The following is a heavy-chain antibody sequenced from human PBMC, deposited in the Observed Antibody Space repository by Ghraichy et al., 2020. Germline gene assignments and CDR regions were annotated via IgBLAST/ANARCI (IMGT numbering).Heavy chain of an antibody. D-gene: IGHD3-10*01. Sequence: SETLSLTCAVYGGSFSGYYWSWIRQPPGKGLEWIGEINHGGRVAYNPSLRSRVTISVDTSKNQFSLNLSSVTAADTAFYYCSRGGERNGSYYYFYGMDVWGQGTTVTVSS. J-gene: IGHJ6*02. CDR2: INHGGRV. V-gene: IGHV4-34*01. CDR1: GGSFSGYY. CDR3: SRGGERNGSYYYFYGMDV.